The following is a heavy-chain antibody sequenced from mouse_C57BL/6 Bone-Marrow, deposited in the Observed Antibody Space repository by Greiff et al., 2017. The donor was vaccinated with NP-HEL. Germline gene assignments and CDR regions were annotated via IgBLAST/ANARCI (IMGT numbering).Heavy chain of an antibody. D-gene: IGHD2-4*01. CDR2: INPGSGGT. V-gene: IGHV1-54*01. J-gene: IGHJ2*01. CDR1: GYAFTNYL. Sequence: VQLQQSGAELVRPGTSVKVSCKASGYAFTNYLIEWVKQRPGQGLEWIGVINPGSGGTKYNEKLKGKATLTADKSSSAAYMQHSSLTSEDSAVYFCARFYYEYFDYWGQGTTLTVSS. CDR3: ARFYYEYFDY.